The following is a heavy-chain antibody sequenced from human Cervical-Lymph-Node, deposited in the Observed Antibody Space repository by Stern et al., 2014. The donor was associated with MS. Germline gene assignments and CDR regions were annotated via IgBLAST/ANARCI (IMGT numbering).Heavy chain of an antibody. D-gene: IGHD1-26*01. J-gene: IGHJ4*02. CDR2: MSNTGSHT. Sequence: VHLVESGGDLVKPGGSLRLSCAVSGFSFSDFYMSWIRQAPGKGLEWISYMSNTGSHTYYADSVKGRFTISRDNANNLLFLQMNSLRVEDTAVYYCGRDGSGSPDFWGQGTLVTVSS. V-gene: IGHV3-11*01. CDR1: GFSFSDFY. CDR3: GRDGSGSPDF.